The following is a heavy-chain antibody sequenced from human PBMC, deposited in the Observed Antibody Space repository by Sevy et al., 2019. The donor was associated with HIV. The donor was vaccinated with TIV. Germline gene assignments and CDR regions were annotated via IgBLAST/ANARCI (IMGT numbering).Heavy chain of an antibody. CDR2: IRNRPNSYTT. J-gene: IGHJ6*03. V-gene: IGHV3-72*01. CDR1: GFTFSDHY. D-gene: IGHD2-15*01. CDR3: VRGPNCGVGGCQQISPYCLDV. Sequence: GGSLRLSCAASGFTFSDHYVDWVRQAPGKGLEWVGRIRNRPNSYTTEYAASVKGSFTISRDDSRNSVYLQMNSLKTKDSAVYYCVRGPNCGVGGCQQISPYCLDVWGKGATVTV.